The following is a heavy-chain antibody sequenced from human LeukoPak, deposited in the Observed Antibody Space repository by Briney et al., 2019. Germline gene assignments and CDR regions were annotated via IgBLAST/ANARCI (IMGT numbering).Heavy chain of an antibody. CDR3: ARGLHISEYTYGGY. J-gene: IGHJ4*02. CDR1: GFTLSSYW. Sequence: GGSLRLSCAASGFTLSSYWMLWVRQAPGKGLVWVARVSSDGSTTTYADSVKGRFTISRDNAENTLYLQMNSLRAEDTAVYYCARGLHISEYTYGGYWGQGTLVTVSS. V-gene: IGHV3-74*01. CDR2: VSSDGSTT. D-gene: IGHD5-18*01.